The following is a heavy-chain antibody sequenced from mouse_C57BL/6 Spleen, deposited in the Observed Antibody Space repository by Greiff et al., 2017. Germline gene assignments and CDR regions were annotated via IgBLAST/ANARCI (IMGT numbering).Heavy chain of an antibody. D-gene: IGHD6-1*01. CDR3: ALWYYYAMDY. CDR2: IHPNSGST. Sequence: VQLQQPGAELVKPGASVKLSCKASGYTFTSYWMHWVKQRPGQGLEWIGMIHPNSGSTNYNEKLKSKATLTVDKSSSTAYMQLSSLTSEDSAVYYCALWYYYAMDYWGQGTSVTVSS. V-gene: IGHV1-64*01. J-gene: IGHJ4*01. CDR1: GYTFTSYW.